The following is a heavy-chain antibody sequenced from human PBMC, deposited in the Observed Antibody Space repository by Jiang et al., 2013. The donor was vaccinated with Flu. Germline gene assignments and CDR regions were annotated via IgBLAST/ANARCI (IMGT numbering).Heavy chain of an antibody. CDR3: ARRVAAGSPFDY. J-gene: IGHJ4*02. D-gene: IGHD6-13*01. CDR2: IYYSGST. CDR1: GGSISSYY. V-gene: IGHV4-59*08. Sequence: PGLVKPSETLSLTCTVSGGSISSYYWSWIRQPPGKGLEWIGYIYYSGSTNYNPSLKSRVTISVDTSKNQFSLKLSSVTAADTAVYYCARRVAAGSPFDYWGQGTLVTVSS.